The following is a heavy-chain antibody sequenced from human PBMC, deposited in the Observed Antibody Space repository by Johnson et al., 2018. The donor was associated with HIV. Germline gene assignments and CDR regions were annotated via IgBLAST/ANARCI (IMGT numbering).Heavy chain of an antibody. Sequence: QVQLVESGGGVVQPGGSLRLSCAASGFSFTKYAMHWVRQAPGKGLDWVTFIRYDGSNKHYADSVKGRFAISRDNSRNTLYLQMNSLRADDTAVYYCARVRSGRENAFDIWGQGTMVTVSS. CDR2: IRYDGSNK. CDR1: GFSFTKYA. V-gene: IGHV3-30*02. D-gene: IGHD1-26*01. CDR3: ARVRSGRENAFDI. J-gene: IGHJ3*02.